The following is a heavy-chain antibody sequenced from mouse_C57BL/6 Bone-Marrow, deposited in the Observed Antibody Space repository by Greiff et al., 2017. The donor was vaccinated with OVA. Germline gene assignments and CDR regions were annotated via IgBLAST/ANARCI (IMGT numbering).Heavy chain of an antibody. V-gene: IGHV2-9-1*01. CDR2: IWTGGGT. D-gene: IGHD2-5*01. CDR1: GFSLTSYA. CDR3: ARNYYYSNYAVGSTGNFDV. Sequence: VKLMESGPGLVAPSQSLSITCTVSGFSLTSYAISWVRQPPGKGLEWLGVIWTGGGTNYNSALKSRLSISKDNSKSQVFLKMNSLQTDDTARYYFARNYYYSNYAVGSTGNFDVWGTGTTVTVSS. J-gene: IGHJ1*03.